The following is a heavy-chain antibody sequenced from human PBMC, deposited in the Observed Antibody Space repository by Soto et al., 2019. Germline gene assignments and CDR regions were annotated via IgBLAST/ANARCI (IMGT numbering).Heavy chain of an antibody. CDR3: ARIGRLRWGDY. CDR2: ISSSSSTI. D-gene: IGHD4-17*01. V-gene: IGHV3-48*01. CDR1: GFTFSSYS. Sequence: EVQLVESGGGLVQPGGSLRLSCAASGFTFSSYSMNWVRQAPGKGLEWVSYISSSSSTIYYADSVKGRFTISRDNAKNSLYLKMNSLRAEDTAVYYCARIGRLRWGDYCGQGTLVTVSS. J-gene: IGHJ4*02.